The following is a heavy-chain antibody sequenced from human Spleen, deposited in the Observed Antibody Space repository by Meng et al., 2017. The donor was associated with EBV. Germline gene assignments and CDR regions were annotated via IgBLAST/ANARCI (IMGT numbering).Heavy chain of an antibody. V-gene: IGHV1-8*01. CDR3: MGSPDDGDL. CDR1: GYTFSSYH. J-gene: IGHJ3*01. D-gene: IGHD3-10*01. Sequence: QVLLVQSGAEVKKPGASAKVSCQASGYTFSSYHINWVRQASGQGLEWMGWMSPDTGTTGYAQKFQGRVTMTRDTSINTAYMELSSLGYEDTAVYYCMGSPDDGDLWGQGTMVTVSS. CDR2: MSPDTGTT.